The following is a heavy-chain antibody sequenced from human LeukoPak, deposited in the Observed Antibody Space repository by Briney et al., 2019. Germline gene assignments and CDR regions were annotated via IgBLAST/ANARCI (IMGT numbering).Heavy chain of an antibody. CDR3: ARLDYGGKDYYYYMDV. D-gene: IGHD4-23*01. J-gene: IGHJ6*03. CDR1: SGSISTSNYY. Sequence: PSETLSLTCTVSSGSISTSNYYWGWVRQPPGKALEWIGNIFYSGSTYYSPSLKSRVTISVDTSKNQFSLKLSSVTAADTAVYYCARLDYGGKDYYYYMDVWGKGTTVTVSS. V-gene: IGHV4-39*07. CDR2: IFYSGST.